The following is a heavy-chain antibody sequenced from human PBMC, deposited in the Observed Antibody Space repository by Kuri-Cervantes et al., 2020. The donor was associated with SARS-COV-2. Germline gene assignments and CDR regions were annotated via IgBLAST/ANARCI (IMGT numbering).Heavy chain of an antibody. CDR2: ISSSSSYI. J-gene: IGHJ4*02. Sequence: GESLKISCAASGFTFSSYSMNWVRQAPGKGLEWVSSISSSSSYIYYADSVKGRSTISRDNAKNSLYLQMNSLRAEDTAVYYCARNRGSGWPFFDYWGQGTLVTVSS. CDR1: GFTFSSYS. V-gene: IGHV3-21*01. CDR3: ARNRGSGWPFFDY. D-gene: IGHD6-19*01.